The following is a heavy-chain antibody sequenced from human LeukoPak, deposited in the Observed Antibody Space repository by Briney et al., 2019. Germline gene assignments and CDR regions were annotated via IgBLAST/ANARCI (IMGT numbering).Heavy chain of an antibody. CDR3: ARRSVAVDTAMVTD. V-gene: IGHV4-34*01. Sequence: PSETLSLTCAVYGGSFSGYYWSWIRQPPGKGLEWIGEINHSGSTNYNPSLKSRVTISVDTSKNQFSLKLSSVTAADTAVYYCARRSVAVDTAMVTDWGQGTLVTVSS. D-gene: IGHD5-18*01. CDR2: INHSGST. J-gene: IGHJ4*02. CDR1: GGSFSGYY.